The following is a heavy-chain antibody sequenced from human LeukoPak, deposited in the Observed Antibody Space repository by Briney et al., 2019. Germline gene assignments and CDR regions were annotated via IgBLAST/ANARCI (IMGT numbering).Heavy chain of an antibody. CDR1: GFTFSSYW. D-gene: IGHD3-3*01. CDR2: IKQDGSEE. Sequence: GGSLRLSCAASGFTFSSYWMNWVRQAPGKGLEWVAIIKQDGSEEYYVDSVRGRFTISRDNARNSLFLQMNSLRVEDTGVYYCARDRAWNYFDYWGQGTLDTVSS. V-gene: IGHV3-7*01. J-gene: IGHJ4*02. CDR3: ARDRAWNYFDY.